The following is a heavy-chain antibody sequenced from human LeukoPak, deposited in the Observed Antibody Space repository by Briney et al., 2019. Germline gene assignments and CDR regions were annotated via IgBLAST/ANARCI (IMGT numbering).Heavy chain of an antibody. CDR3: AKDLIWNDGGNVGTIDY. V-gene: IGHV3-23*01. CDR1: GFTFSSYA. CDR2: ISGSGGST. D-gene: IGHD1-1*01. J-gene: IGHJ4*02. Sequence: GGSLRLSCAASGFTFSSYAMSWVRQAPGKGLEWVSAISGSGGSTYYADSVKGRFTISRDNSKNTLYLQMNSLRAEDTAVYYCAKDLIWNDGGNVGTIDYWGQGTLVTVSS.